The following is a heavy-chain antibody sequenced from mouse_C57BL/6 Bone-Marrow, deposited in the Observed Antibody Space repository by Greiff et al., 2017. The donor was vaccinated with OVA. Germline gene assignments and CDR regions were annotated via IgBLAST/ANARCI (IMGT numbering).Heavy chain of an antibody. CDR1: GFTFSSYA. J-gene: IGHJ1*03. V-gene: IGHV5-4*03. CDR3: ARPDGTRYFDV. Sequence: EVKLMESGGGLVKPGGSLKLSCAASGFTFSSYAMSWVRQTPEKRLEWVATISDGGSYTYYPDNVKGRFTISRDNAKNNLYLQMSHLKSEDTAMYYCARPDGTRYFDVWGTGTTVTVSS. D-gene: IGHD4-1*01. CDR2: ISDGGSYT.